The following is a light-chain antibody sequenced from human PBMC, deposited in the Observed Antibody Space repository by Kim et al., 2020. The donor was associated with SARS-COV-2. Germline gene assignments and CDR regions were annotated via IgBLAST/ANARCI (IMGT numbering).Light chain of an antibody. CDR3: QQYGSSPLT. CDR1: QSVSSSY. Sequence: SPGERATLSCRASQSVSSSYLAWYQQKPGQAPRLLIYGESSRATGIPDRFSGSGSGTDFTLTISRLEPEDFAVYYCQQYGSSPLTFGGGTKVDIK. CDR2: GES. J-gene: IGKJ4*01. V-gene: IGKV3-20*01.